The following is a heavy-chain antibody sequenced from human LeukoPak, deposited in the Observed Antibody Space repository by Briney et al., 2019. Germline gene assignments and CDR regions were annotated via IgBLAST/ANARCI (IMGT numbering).Heavy chain of an antibody. CDR2: IYYSGST. J-gene: IGHJ4*02. D-gene: IGHD3-22*01. Sequence: SETLSLTCTVSGGSISSYYWSWIRQPPGKGLEWIGYIYYSGSTNYNPSLKSRVTISVDTSKNQFSLKLSSVTAADTAVYYCARSSESYDSSGYYSYYFDYWGQGTLVTVSS. CDR1: GGSISSYY. CDR3: ARSSESYDSSGYYSYYFDY. V-gene: IGHV4-59*01.